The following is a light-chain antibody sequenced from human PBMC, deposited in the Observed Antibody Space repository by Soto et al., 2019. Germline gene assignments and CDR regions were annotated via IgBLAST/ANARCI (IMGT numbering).Light chain of an antibody. V-gene: IGLV2-14*01. J-gene: IGLJ1*01. CDR2: EVT. Sequence: QSALTQPASVSGSPGQSITISCTGTRNDVGSYNSVSWYQQHPGKAPKLMIYEVTNRPSGVSNRFSASKSGNTASLTISGLQAEDEARYYCSSYITSSTYVFGTGTKVTVL. CDR1: RNDVGSYNS. CDR3: SSYITSSTYV.